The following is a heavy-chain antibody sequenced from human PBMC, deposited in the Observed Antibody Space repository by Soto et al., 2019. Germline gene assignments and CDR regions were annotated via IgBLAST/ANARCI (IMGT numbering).Heavy chain of an antibody. CDR1: GGSFSGYY. Sequence: SETLSLTCAVYGGSFSGYYWSWIRQPPGKGLEWIGEINHSGSTNYNPSLKSRVTISVDTSKNQFSLKLSPVTAADTAVYYCARGTFYSNYLNYYYYGMDVWGQGTTVTAP. CDR3: ARGTFYSNYLNYYYYGMDV. J-gene: IGHJ6*02. D-gene: IGHD4-4*01. CDR2: INHSGST. V-gene: IGHV4-34*01.